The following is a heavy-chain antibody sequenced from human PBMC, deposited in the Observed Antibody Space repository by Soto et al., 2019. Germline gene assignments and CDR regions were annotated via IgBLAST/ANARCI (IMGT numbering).Heavy chain of an antibody. CDR3: ARERPHYDFWSPRYYFDY. CDR2: IYYSGST. J-gene: IGHJ4*02. D-gene: IGHD3-3*01. Sequence: TSETLSLTCTVSGVSISSYYWSWIRQPPGKGLEWIGYIYYSGSTDYNPSLKSRVTISVDTSKNQFSLKLSSVTAADTAVYYCARERPHYDFWSPRYYFDYWGQGTLVTVSS. CDR1: GVSISSYY. V-gene: IGHV4-59*01.